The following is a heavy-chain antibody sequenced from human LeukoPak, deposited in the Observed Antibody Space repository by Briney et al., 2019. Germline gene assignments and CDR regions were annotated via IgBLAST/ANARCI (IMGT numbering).Heavy chain of an antibody. CDR3: AKDLEDWFDP. D-gene: IGHD2-15*01. CDR2: ISGSGSST. J-gene: IGHJ5*02. Sequence: GGSLRLSCAASGFTFSGYAMSWVRQAPGKGLEWVSAISGSGSSTNNADSVKGRFTISRDNSKNTLYLQMNSLRAEDTAVYYCAKDLEDWFDPWGQGTLVTVSS. V-gene: IGHV3-23*01. CDR1: GFTFSGYA.